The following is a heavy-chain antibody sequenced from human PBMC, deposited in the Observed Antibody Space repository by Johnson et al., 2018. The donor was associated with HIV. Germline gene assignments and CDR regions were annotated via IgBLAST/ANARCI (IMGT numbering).Heavy chain of an antibody. Sequence: QVQLVESGGGVVQPGRSLRLSCAASGFTFSNHAMHWVRQAPGKGLEWVAVISYDGSNKDYADSVKGRFTISRANAKNSLYLQMNSLRAEDTALYCCAREGGGARQGAFDIWGQGTMVTVSS. J-gene: IGHJ3*02. V-gene: IGHV3-30*04. CDR2: ISYDGSNK. CDR3: AREGGGARQGAFDI. D-gene: IGHD6-6*01. CDR1: GFTFSNHA.